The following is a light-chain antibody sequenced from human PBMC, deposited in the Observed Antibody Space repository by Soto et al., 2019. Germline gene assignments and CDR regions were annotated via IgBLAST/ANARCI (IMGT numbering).Light chain of an antibody. Sequence: EIVMTQSPATLSVSPGARATLSCRASQSVSSYLAWYQQKPGQAPRLLIYDASNRATGIPARFSGIVSGTDFTLTISSLEPEDFAVYYCQQRSNWPALTFGGGTKVDIK. J-gene: IGKJ4*01. CDR1: QSVSSY. CDR3: QQRSNWPALT. CDR2: DAS. V-gene: IGKV3-11*01.